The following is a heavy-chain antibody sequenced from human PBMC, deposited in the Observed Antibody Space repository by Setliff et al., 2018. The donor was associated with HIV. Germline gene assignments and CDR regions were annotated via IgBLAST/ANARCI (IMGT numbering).Heavy chain of an antibody. CDR3: TSWGVPRDGFDI. Sequence: PGGSLRLSCEASGFTLRSYAMYWVRQAPGKGLVWVSRMNGDGSFTVYADSVKGRFTISRDNSKNTLYLQMNSVRGEDTAVYYCTSWGVPRDGFDIWGHGTKVTVSS. D-gene: IGHD3-16*01. V-gene: IGHV3-74*01. J-gene: IGHJ3*02. CDR2: MNGDGSFT. CDR1: GFTLRSYA.